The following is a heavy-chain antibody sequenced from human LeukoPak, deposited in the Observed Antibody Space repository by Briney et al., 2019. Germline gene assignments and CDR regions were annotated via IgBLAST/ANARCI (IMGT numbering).Heavy chain of an antibody. CDR2: ISAYNGNT. D-gene: IGHD6-19*01. CDR3: VRVRGSGWDQNYFDC. V-gene: IGHV1-18*01. Sequence: ASVKVSCKASGYTFTSYGISWVRQAPGQGLEWMGWISAYNGNTNYAQKLQGRVTMTTDTSTSTAYMELRSLRSDDTAVYYCVRVRGSGWDQNYFDCWGQGTLVTVSS. J-gene: IGHJ4*02. CDR1: GYTFTSYG.